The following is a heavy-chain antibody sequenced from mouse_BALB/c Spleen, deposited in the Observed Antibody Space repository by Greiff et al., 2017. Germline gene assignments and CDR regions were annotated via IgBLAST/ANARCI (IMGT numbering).Heavy chain of an antibody. CDR2: INPGSGGT. CDR3: ARSLSTLRRGAMDY. D-gene: IGHD2-12*01. Sequence: VQLQQPGAELVRPGTSVKVSCKASGYAFTNYLIEWVKQRPGQGLEWIGVINPGSGGTNYNEKFKGKATLTADKSSSTAYMQLSSLTSDDSAVYFCARSLSTLRRGAMDYWGQGTSVTVSS. J-gene: IGHJ4*01. CDR1: GYAFTNYL. V-gene: IGHV1-54*01.